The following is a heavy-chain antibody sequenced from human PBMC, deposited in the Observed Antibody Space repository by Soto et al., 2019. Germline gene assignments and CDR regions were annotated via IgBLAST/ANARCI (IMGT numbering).Heavy chain of an antibody. D-gene: IGHD6-19*01. CDR3: ARNPGRKHSSGFNWFDP. CDR1: GFTFSSYG. CDR2: IWYDGSNK. J-gene: IGHJ5*02. V-gene: IGHV3-33*01. Sequence: PGGSLRLSCAASGFTFSSYGMHWVRQAPGKGLEWVAVIWYDGSNKYYADSVKGRFTISRDNSKNTLYLQMNSLRAEDTAVYYCARNPGRKHSSGFNWFDPWGQGTLVTVSS.